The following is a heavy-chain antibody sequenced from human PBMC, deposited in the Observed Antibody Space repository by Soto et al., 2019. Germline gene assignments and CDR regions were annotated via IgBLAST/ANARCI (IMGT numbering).Heavy chain of an antibody. CDR3: AKDLLPRAVVPAGSWFDP. CDR1: GFTFSSYA. J-gene: IGHJ5*02. Sequence: GGSLRLSCAASGFTFSSYAMSWVRQAPGKGLEWVSAISGSGGSTYYADSVKGRFTISRDNSKNTLYLQMNSLRAEDTAVYYCAKDLLPRAVVPAGSWFDPWGQGTLVTVSS. D-gene: IGHD2-2*01. V-gene: IGHV3-23*01. CDR2: ISGSGGST.